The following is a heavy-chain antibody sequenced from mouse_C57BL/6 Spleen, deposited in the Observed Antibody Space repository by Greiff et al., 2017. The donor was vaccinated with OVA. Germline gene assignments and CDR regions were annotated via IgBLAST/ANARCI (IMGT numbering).Heavy chain of an antibody. D-gene: IGHD1-1*01. CDR1: GYSITSGYY. V-gene: IGHV3-6*01. CDR3: AREDYEDFDY. Sequence: DVKLQESGPGLVKPSQSLSLTCSVTGYSITSGYYWNWIRQFPGNKLEWMGYISYDGSNNYNPSLKNRISITRDTSKNQFFLKLNSVTTEDTATYYCAREDYEDFDYWGQGTTLTVSS. CDR2: ISYDGSN. J-gene: IGHJ2*01.